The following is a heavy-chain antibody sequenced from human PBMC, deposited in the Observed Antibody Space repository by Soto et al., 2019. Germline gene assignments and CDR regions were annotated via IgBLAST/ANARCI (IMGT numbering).Heavy chain of an antibody. CDR2: SSGDGTGT. J-gene: IGHJ4*02. D-gene: IGHD1-26*01. CDR3: GKISAYYTSF. CDR1: GFTFNRFA. Sequence: GGSLRLSCAASGFTFNRFAMNWVRQAPGKGLEGVSGSSGDGTGTYYAASVEGRFTMSRDNSKNTLYLQMNSLRAEDTAVYSCGKISAYYTSFWGQGALVPVFS. V-gene: IGHV3-23*01.